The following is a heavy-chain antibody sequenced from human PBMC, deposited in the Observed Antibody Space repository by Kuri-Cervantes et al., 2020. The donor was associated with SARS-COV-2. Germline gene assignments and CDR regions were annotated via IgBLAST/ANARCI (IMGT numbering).Heavy chain of an antibody. D-gene: IGHD2-15*01. CDR3: ARGRPDIVVVVAADAAFDI. V-gene: IGHV1-18*01. CDR2: ISAYNGNT. Sequence: ASVKVSCKASGYTFTIYGISWVRQAPGQGLEWMGWISAYNGNTNYAQKLQGRVTMTTDTSTSTAYMELRSLRSDDTAVYYCARGRPDIVVVVAADAAFDIWGQGTMVTVSS. CDR1: GYTFTIYG. J-gene: IGHJ3*02.